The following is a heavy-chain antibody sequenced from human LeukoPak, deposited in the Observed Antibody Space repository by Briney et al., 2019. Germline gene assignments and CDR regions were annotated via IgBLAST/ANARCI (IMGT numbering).Heavy chain of an antibody. J-gene: IGHJ5*02. Sequence: GESLKISCKGSGYSFTSYWIGWVRQMPGKGLEWMGIIYPGDSDTRYSPSFQGQVTISADKSISTAYLQWSSLKASDTAMYYCARRYCSSTGCPNWFDPWGQGTLVTVSS. CDR1: GYSFTSYW. CDR3: ARRYCSSTGCPNWFDP. CDR2: IYPGDSDT. D-gene: IGHD2-2*01. V-gene: IGHV5-51*01.